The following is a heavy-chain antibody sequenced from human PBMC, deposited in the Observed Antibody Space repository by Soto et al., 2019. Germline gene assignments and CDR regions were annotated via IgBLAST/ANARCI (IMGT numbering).Heavy chain of an antibody. Sequence: QVQLVESGGGVVQPGRSLRLSCAASGFTFSSYGMHWVRQAPGKGLELVALIWYDGSNKYYADSVQGRFTISRDNSKNTXYLQMNSLRAEDTAVYYCARDTSIAARPYYYYGMDVWGQGTTVTVSS. J-gene: IGHJ6*02. CDR3: ARDTSIAARPYYYYGMDV. D-gene: IGHD6-6*01. CDR1: GFTFSSYG. V-gene: IGHV3-33*01. CDR2: IWYDGSNK.